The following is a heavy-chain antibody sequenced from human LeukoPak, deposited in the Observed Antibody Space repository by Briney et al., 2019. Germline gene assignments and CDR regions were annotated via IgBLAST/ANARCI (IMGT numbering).Heavy chain of an antibody. CDR3: ASTHRGLPWDWFDP. CDR1: GYTFTGYY. CDR2: INPNSGGT. J-gene: IGHJ5*02. V-gene: IGHV1-2*02. D-gene: IGHD3-16*01. Sequence: ASVEVSCKASGYTFTGYYMHWVRQAPGQGLEWMGWINPNSGGTNYAQKFQGRVTMTRDTSISTAYMELSRLRSDDTAVYYCASTHRGLPWDWFDPWGQGTLVTVSS.